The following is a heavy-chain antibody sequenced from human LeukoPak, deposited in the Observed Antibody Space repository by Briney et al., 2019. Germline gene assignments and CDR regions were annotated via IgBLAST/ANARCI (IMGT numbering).Heavy chain of an antibody. CDR2: AYDSGIS. Sequence: SETLSLTCTVSGGSVSNNHWSWIRRSTEKGLEWIGYAYDSGISNYNPSLESRATLSVDTSKNQFSLRLTSVTAADTAVYFCARRAGTGTPVYFDYWGQGVLVTVSS. CDR1: GGSVSNNH. J-gene: IGHJ4*02. CDR3: ARRAGTGTPVYFDY. D-gene: IGHD6-19*01. V-gene: IGHV4-59*02.